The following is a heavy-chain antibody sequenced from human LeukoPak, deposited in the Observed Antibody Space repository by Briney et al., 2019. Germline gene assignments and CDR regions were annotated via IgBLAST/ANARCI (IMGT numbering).Heavy chain of an antibody. CDR3: AREGYGEWYGMDV. Sequence: GGSLRLSCVASGFGVSSNYMTWARQAPGKGLEWVSLIYSGGSTDYADSVKGRFTISRHNSENTVYLQMTTLRPEDTAVYYCAREGYGEWYGMDVWGQGTTVTVS. V-gene: IGHV3-53*04. D-gene: IGHD4-17*01. CDR2: IYSGGST. J-gene: IGHJ6*02. CDR1: GFGVSSNY.